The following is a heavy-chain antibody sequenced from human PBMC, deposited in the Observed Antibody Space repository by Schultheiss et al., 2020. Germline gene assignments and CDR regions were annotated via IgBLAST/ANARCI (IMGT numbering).Heavy chain of an antibody. D-gene: IGHD5-12*01. CDR1: GFTFSFYA. CDR3: ARNGFSGHDYFDY. Sequence: GESLKISCVVSGFTFSFYAMSWVRQAPGKGLEWVSSISSSSSYIYYADSVKGRFTISRDSAKNSLYLQMNSLRDEDTAVYYCARNGFSGHDYFDYWGQGTLVTVSS. V-gene: IGHV3-21*01. J-gene: IGHJ4*02. CDR2: ISSSSSYI.